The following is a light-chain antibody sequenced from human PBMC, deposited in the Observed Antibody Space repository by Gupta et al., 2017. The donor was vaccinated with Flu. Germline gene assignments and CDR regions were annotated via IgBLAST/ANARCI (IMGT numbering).Light chain of an antibody. CDR2: KAS. J-gene: IGKJ4*01. V-gene: IGKV1-5*03. Sequence: PSTLSASVGDRLTITCRASQTISSWLAWYQQKPGQAPKLLIYKASSLESGVPSRFSGSGSGTDFTLTISSLLPDDFATYYCQQYNSYPLTFGGGTKVEIK. CDR1: QTISSW. CDR3: QQYNSYPLT.